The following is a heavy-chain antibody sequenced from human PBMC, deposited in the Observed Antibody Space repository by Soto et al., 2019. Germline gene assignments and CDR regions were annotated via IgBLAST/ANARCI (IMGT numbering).Heavy chain of an antibody. D-gene: IGHD6-13*01. CDR3: AINKREFIAAAVTARYGMVV. Sequence: ASVKVSCKASGYTFISYGISLVRQAPGQGLEWMGWISAYNGNTNYAQKFQGRVTMSTDTSTSTAYMELRSLRSDDTALYYCAINKREFIAAAVTARYGMVVWG. J-gene: IGHJ6*02. CDR2: ISAYNGNT. V-gene: IGHV1-18*01. CDR1: GYTFISYG.